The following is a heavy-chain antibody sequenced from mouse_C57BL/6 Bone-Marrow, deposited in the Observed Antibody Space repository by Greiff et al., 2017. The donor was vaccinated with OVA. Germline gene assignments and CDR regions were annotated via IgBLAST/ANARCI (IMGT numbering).Heavy chain of an antibody. CDR1: GFTFSSYA. CDR3: ARDPRRFDY. CDR2: ISDGGSYT. Sequence: EVQVVESGGGLVKPGGSLKLSCAASGFTFSSYAMSWVRQTPEKRLEWVATISDGGSYTYYPDNVKGRFTISRDNAKNNLYLQMSHLKSEDTAMYYCARDPRRFDYWGQGTTLTVSS. J-gene: IGHJ2*01. V-gene: IGHV5-4*01.